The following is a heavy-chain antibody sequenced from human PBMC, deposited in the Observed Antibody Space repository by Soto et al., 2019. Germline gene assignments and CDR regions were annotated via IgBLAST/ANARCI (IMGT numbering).Heavy chain of an antibody. CDR2: IGSDGTAI. D-gene: IGHD3-16*01. V-gene: IGHV3-23*01. CDR3: ARWGNYKKLDY. Sequence: EVQLLESGGAFVQPGGSLRLSCAASGFTFKNYAMSWVRQAPGKGLEWVSAIGSDGTAIQYADSVKGRFTISKDNSNDMLYLQMNSLRAEDTAVYYCARWGNYKKLDYWGQGTLVTVSS. J-gene: IGHJ4*02. CDR1: GFTFKNYA.